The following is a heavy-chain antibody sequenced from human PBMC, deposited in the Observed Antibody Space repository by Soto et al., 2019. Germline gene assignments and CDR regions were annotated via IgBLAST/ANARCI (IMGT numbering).Heavy chain of an antibody. D-gene: IGHD3-22*01. CDR1: GFTFTSSA. V-gene: IGHV1-58*01. CDR2: IVVGSGNT. Sequence: QMQLVQSGPEVKKPGTSVKVSCKASGFTFTSSAVQWVRQARGQRLEWIGWIVVGSGNTNYAQKFQERVTITRDRCISAACIDQSSLGPEEPVVYLFGAVFTYYYDIRGCVPLGHAFEVWGRGT. J-gene: IGHJ3*01. CDR3: GAVFTYYYDIRGCVPLGHAFEV.